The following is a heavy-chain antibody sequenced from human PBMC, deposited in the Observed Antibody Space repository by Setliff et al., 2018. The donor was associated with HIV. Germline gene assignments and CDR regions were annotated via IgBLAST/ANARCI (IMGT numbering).Heavy chain of an antibody. Sequence: PSETLSLTCTISGVYISNYHWGWIRQPPGRGLEWIGSIHTTGSPKHNPSLQSRVSISIDMAKSLFSLELRSVPAADPAVYYCARLLEGPEYSSDFRYFDWFPDVWGQGTLVTVSS. V-gene: IGHV4-4*08. CDR1: GVYISNYH. D-gene: IGHD3-9*01. CDR2: IHTTGSP. CDR3: ARLLEGPEYSSDFRYFDWFPDV. J-gene: IGHJ4*02.